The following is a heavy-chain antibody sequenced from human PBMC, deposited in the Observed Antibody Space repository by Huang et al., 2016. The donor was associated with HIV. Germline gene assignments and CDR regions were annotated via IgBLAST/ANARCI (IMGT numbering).Heavy chain of an antibody. D-gene: IGHD1-26*01. CDR2: IKTDGSEK. Sequence: EVQLLESGGGLVQPGGSLGLSCAASGFTFNSYWMSWVRQAPGKGREWVAGIKTDGSEKSYVDSVKGRFTISRDNAKNSLYLQMNSLRAEDTAVYYCVRLLDHTGDYWGQGTLVTVSS. V-gene: IGHV3-7*01. CDR1: GFTFNSYW. J-gene: IGHJ4*02. CDR3: VRLLDHTGDY.